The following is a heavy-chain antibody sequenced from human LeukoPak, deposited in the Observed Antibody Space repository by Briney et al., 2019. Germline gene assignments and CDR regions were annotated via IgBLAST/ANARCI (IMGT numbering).Heavy chain of an antibody. CDR3: AKEGYYGSGSYFDY. J-gene: IGHJ4*02. CDR1: GFTFSSYA. D-gene: IGHD3-10*01. V-gene: IGHV3-23*01. Sequence: GGSLRLSCAASGFTFSSYAMSWVRQAPGKGLEWVAGISGSGGSTYYADSVKGRFTISRDNSKNTLYLQMNSLSAEDTAVDYCAKEGYYGSGSYFDYWGQGTLVTVSS. CDR2: ISGSGGST.